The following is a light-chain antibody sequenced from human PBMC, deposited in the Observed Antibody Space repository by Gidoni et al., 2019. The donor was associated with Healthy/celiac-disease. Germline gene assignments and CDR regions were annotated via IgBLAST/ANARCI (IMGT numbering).Light chain of an antibody. CDR1: SRDVGGYNY. CDR3: SSYTSSSTPVV. J-gene: IGLJ2*01. CDR2: DVS. Sequence: QSALTQPASVSGSPGQSITISCTGTSRDVGGYNYVSWYHQHPSKAPKLMIYDVSNRPSGVSNRFSGSKSGNTASLTISGLQAEDEADYYCSSYTSSSTPVVFGGGTKLTVL. V-gene: IGLV2-14*03.